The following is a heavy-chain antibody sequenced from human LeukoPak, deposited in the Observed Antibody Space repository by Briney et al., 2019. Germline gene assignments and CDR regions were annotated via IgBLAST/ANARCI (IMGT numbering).Heavy chain of an antibody. CDR3: ARLGPGTKDHYCDY. CDR2: INQDESSQ. V-gene: IGHV3-7*01. CDR1: GFTFSSYE. D-gene: IGHD4-17*01. Sequence: GGSLRLSCAASGFTFSSYEMNWVRQAPGQGLEWVANINQDESSQYYVDAVRGRFTISRDKAKNSLNLQMNSLRGEDTAVYFCARLGPGTKDHYCDYWGQGTLVTVSS. J-gene: IGHJ4*02.